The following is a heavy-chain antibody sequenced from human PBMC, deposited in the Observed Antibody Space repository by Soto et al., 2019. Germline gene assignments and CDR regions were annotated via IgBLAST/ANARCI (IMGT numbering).Heavy chain of an antibody. D-gene: IGHD1-26*01. CDR3: AKEGGNHYYYYAMDV. CDR1: GDSVSSNSAA. V-gene: IGHV6-1*01. CDR2: RFYRSKWYN. Sequence: SQTLSLTCAISGDSVSSNSAAWSWIRQSPARGLEWLGRRFYRSKWYNDYAVSVKGRITINPDTSKNLFSLQLNSVTPEDTAVYYCAKEGGNHYYYYAMDVWGQGTTVTVSS. J-gene: IGHJ6*02.